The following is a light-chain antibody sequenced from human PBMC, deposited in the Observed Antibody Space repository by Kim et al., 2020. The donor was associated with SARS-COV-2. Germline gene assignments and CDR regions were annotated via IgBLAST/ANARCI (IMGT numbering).Light chain of an antibody. CDR3: QQYDSWPLT. CDR2: GAS. CDR1: QSISSN. J-gene: IGKJ3*01. Sequence: EIVMTQSPATLSVSPGERATLSCRASQSISSNLAWYQQKPGQAPRLLIYGASTRATGIPISFSGSGSGTEFTLTISSLQSEDFALYYCQQYDSWPLTFGPGTKVDIK. V-gene: IGKV3-15*01.